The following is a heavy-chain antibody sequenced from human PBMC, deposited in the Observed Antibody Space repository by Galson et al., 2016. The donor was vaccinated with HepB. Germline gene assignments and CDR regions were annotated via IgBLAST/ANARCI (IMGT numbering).Heavy chain of an antibody. CDR2: IRSKIDGGTA. D-gene: IGHD3-3*01. CDR1: NLTFSNAW. Sequence: SLRLSCAGSNLTFSNAWMNWVRQAPGKGLEWVGRIRSKIDGGTADCAAPVKGRFTISRDDSKKTLYLQMNSLKTEDTAVYYCNTGSYYDFWSGYSGGYYYYYGMDVWGQGTTVTVSS. J-gene: IGHJ6*02. V-gene: IGHV3-15*07. CDR3: NTGSYYDFWSGYSGGYYYYYGMDV.